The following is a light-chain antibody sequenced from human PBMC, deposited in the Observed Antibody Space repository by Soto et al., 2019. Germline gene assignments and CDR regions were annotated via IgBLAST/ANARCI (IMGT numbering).Light chain of an antibody. CDR2: VAS. CDR3: LQHNTYPYT. CDR1: QGIRNY. Sequence: IQMTQSPSSLSASVGDTVTVTCWASQGIRNYLNWFQQKPGKAPKRLISVASTLQSGVPSRFSGSGSGTEFTLTISSLQPEDSATYYCLQHNTYPYTFGQGTKLEIK. J-gene: IGKJ2*01. V-gene: IGKV1-17*01.